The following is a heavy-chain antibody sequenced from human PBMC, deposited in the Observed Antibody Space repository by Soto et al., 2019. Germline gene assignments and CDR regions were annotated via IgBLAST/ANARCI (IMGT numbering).Heavy chain of an antibody. CDR2: ISSSSSTI. CDR3: VRDYRYGLDY. CDR1: GFTFSGYS. Sequence: GGSLRLSCTASGFTFSGYSMNWVRQAPGKGLEWVSYISSSSSTIYYADSVKGRFTISRDNAKNSLSLQMNSLRDEDTAVYYCVRDYRYGLDYWGQGT. D-gene: IGHD3-10*01. J-gene: IGHJ4*02. V-gene: IGHV3-48*02.